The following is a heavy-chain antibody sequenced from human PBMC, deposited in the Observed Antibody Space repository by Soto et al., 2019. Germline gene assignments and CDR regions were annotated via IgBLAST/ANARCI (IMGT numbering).Heavy chain of an antibody. J-gene: IGHJ6*02. Sequence: EVQLVESGGGLVQPGGSLRLSCAASGFTFSSYWMSWVRQAPGKGLEWVANIKQDGSEKYYVDSVKGRFTISRDNAKNSLYLQTSSLRAEDTAVYYCARDIQWDLTPFGMDVWGQGTTVTVSS. V-gene: IGHV3-7*03. CDR3: ARDIQWDLTPFGMDV. CDR2: IKQDGSEK. CDR1: GFTFSSYW. D-gene: IGHD1-26*01.